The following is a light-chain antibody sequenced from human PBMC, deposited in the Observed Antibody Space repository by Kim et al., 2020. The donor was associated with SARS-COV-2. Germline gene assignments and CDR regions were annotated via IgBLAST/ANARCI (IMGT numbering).Light chain of an antibody. CDR1: KLGENY. CDR3: QAWGSSTWV. Sequence: SYELTQPPSVAVSPGQTASITCSGNKLGENYVCWYRQRPGQSPVVVIYQDNKRPSGIPERFSCSNSGNTATLTISGTQPMDEADYYCQAWGSSTWVFGGGTQVTVL. J-gene: IGLJ3*02. V-gene: IGLV3-1*01. CDR2: QDN.